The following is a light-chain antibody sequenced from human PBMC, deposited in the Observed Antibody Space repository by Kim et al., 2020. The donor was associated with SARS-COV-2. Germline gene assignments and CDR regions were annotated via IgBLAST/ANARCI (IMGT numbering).Light chain of an antibody. V-gene: IGLV2-14*03. CDR1: SSDVGGYNY. J-gene: IGLJ3*02. CDR2: DVS. Sequence: QSITISCTGTSSDVGGYNYVSWYQQHPGKAPKLMIYDVSNRPSGVSNRFSGSKSGYTASLTISGLQAEDEADYYCSSYTSSSTLGVFGGGTQLTVL. CDR3: SSYTSSSTLGV.